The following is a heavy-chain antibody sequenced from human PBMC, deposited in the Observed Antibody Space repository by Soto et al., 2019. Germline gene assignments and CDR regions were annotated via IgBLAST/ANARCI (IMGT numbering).Heavy chain of an antibody. CDR2: IYPRDSDT. CDR1: GYTFTNYW. CDR3: ARQGCNGGSCYGLDV. Sequence: GESLKISCEASGYTFTNYWIGWVRQMPGTGLEWMGIIYPRDSDTRYSPSFQDQVTMSVDKSIGTAYLQWSSLKASDTAMYYCARQGCNGGSCYGLDVWGQGTTVTVSS. V-gene: IGHV5-51*01. D-gene: IGHD2-15*01. J-gene: IGHJ6*02.